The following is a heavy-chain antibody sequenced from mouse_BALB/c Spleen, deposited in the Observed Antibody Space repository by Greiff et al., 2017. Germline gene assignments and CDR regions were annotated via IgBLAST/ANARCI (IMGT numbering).Heavy chain of an antibody. J-gene: IGHJ2*01. V-gene: IGHV5-9-4*01. CDR1: GFTFSSYA. CDR2: ISSGGSYT. D-gene: IGHD2-4*01. CDR3: ARVVDYDGVLDY. Sequence: EVKLMESGGGLVKPGGSLKLSCAASGFTFSSYAMSWVRQSPEKRLEWVAEISSGGSYTYYPDTVTGRFTISRDNAKNTLYLEMSSLRSEDTAMYYCARVVDYDGVLDYWGQGTTLTVSS.